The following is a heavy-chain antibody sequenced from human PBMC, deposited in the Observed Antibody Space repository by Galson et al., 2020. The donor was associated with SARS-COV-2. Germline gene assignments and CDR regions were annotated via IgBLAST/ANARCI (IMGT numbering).Heavy chain of an antibody. CDR3: ARDAGDSSSWSFDY. CDR1: GFTFSSYG. D-gene: IGHD6-13*01. CDR2: IWYDGSNK. V-gene: IGHV3-33*01. J-gene: IGHJ4*02. Sequence: GESLKISCAASGFTFSSYGIHWVRQAPGKGLDWVAVIWYDGSNKYYADSVKGRFTISRDNSKNTLYLQMNSLRAEDTAVYYCARDAGDSSSWSFDYWGQGNLVTVSS.